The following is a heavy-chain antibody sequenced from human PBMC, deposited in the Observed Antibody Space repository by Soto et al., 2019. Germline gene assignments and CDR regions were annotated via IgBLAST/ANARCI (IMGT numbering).Heavy chain of an antibody. CDR2: IWYDGSNK. V-gene: IGHV3-33*01. CDR1: GFTFSSYG. Sequence: QVQLVESGGGVVQPGRSLRLSCAASGFTFSSYGMHWVRQAPGKGLEWVAVIWYDGSNKYYADSVKGRFTISRDNSKNTLYLQMNSLRAEDTAVYYCARDLSHGPSRRGYNSVHGMDVWGQGTTVTVSS. D-gene: IGHD5-12*01. CDR3: ARDLSHGPSRRGYNSVHGMDV. J-gene: IGHJ6*02.